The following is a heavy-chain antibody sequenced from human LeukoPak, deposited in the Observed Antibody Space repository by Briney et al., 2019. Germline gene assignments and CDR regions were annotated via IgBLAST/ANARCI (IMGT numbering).Heavy chain of an antibody. Sequence: GASVKVSCKASGYTFTNYYMHWVRQAPGQGLEWMGLINPTGSSTGYAQKFQGRLSLTRDMSTSTDYMELTSLRSEDTAVYYCARDNSRDYSVGGSAWWFDPWGQGTLVTVSS. V-gene: IGHV1-46*01. J-gene: IGHJ5*02. D-gene: IGHD1-26*01. CDR2: INPTGSST. CDR1: GYTFTNYY. CDR3: ARDNSRDYSVGGSAWWFDP.